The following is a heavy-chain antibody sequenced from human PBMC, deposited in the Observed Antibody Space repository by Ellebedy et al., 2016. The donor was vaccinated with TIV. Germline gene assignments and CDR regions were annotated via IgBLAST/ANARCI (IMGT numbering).Heavy chain of an antibody. CDR3: ARLGYGSGVYYYYGMDV. J-gene: IGHJ6*02. CDR2: IDPSDSYT. CDR1: GYSFTSYW. V-gene: IGHV5-10-1*01. D-gene: IGHD3-10*01. Sequence: GESLKISXKGSGYSFTSYWISWVRQMPGKGLEWMGRIDPSDSYTNYSPSFQGHVTISADKSISTAYLQWSSLKASDTAMYYCARLGYGSGVYYYYGMDVWGQGTTVTVSS.